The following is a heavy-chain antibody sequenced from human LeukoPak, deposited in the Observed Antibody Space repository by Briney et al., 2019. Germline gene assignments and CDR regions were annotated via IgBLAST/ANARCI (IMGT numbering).Heavy chain of an antibody. CDR3: ARRPHWGGYYFDY. CDR2: IYYSGST. Sequence: NPSETLSLTCTVSGGSISSYYWSWIRQPPGKGLEWIGYIYYSGSTNYNPSLKSRVTISVDTSKNQFPLKLSSVTAADTAVYYCARRPHWGGYYFDYWGQGALVTVSS. J-gene: IGHJ4*02. V-gene: IGHV4-59*01. D-gene: IGHD7-27*01. CDR1: GGSISSYY.